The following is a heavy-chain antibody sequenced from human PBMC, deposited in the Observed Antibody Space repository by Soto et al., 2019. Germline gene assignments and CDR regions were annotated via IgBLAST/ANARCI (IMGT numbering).Heavy chain of an antibody. CDR2: VYYSGTS. J-gene: IGHJ5*02. Sequence: QVQLQESGPGLVKPSETLSLTCTVSVVSMRDHLWSWIRQPPGKGLEWIGYVYYSGTSNYNPSLKSRVTMSVDTSKNQFSLKVTSVTAADTAVYYCARGSGWYLPWGQGTLVTVSS. V-gene: IGHV4-59*11. CDR1: VVSMRDHL. D-gene: IGHD6-19*01. CDR3: ARGSGWYLP.